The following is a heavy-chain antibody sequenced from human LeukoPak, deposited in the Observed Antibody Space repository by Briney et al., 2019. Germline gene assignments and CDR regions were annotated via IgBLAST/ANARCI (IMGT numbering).Heavy chain of an antibody. J-gene: IGHJ6*03. D-gene: IGHD3-10*01. CDR2: IFTTGST. V-gene: IGHV4-4*07. Sequence: SETLFLTCTVSGGSIGNFYWNWIRQPAGKGLEWIGRIFTTGSTNYNPSLKSRVTMSVATSKNQLSLRLSSVTAADTAVYYCARARYGSGSYHFMDVWGKGTTVTISS. CDR3: ARARYGSGSYHFMDV. CDR1: GGSIGNFY.